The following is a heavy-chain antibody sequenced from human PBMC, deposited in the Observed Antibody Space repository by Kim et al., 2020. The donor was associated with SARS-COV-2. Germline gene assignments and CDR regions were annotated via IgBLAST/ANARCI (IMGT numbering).Heavy chain of an antibody. CDR1: GGSISSSSYY. J-gene: IGHJ4*02. CDR3: ARVTGTTTRIDY. Sequence: SETLSLTCTVSGGSISSSSYYWGWIRQPPGKGLEWIGSIYYSGSTYYNPSLKSRVTISVDTSKNQFSLKLSSVTAADTAVYYCARVTGTTTRIDYWGQGTLVTVSS. V-gene: IGHV4-39*07. D-gene: IGHD1-7*01. CDR2: IYYSGST.